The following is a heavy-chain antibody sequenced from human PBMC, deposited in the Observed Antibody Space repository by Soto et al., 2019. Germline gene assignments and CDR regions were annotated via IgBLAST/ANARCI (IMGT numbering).Heavy chain of an antibody. CDR2: ISAYNGNT. V-gene: IGHV1-18*04. CDR3: ARDRPSNFIAARPCRLDY. Sequence: QVQLVQSGAEVKKPGASVKVSCKASGYTFTSYGISWVRQAPGQGLEWMGWISAYNGNTNYAQKLQGRVTMTTDTSTSTAYMELRSLRSDVTAVYYCARDRPSNFIAARPCRLDYWGQGTLVTVSS. D-gene: IGHD6-6*01. CDR1: GYTFTSYG. J-gene: IGHJ4*02.